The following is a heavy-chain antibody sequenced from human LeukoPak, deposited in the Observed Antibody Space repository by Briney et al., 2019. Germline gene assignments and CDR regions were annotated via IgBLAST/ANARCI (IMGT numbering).Heavy chain of an antibody. CDR1: GGSFSGYY. J-gene: IGHJ4*02. CDR2: INHSGST. Sequence: SETLSLTCAVYGGSFSGYYWSWIRQPPGKGLEWIGEINHSGSTNYNPSLKSRVTISVDTSKNQFSLKLSSVTAADTAVYYCVRGGPGRFIAKYYFDYWGQETLVTVSS. V-gene: IGHV4-34*01. CDR3: VRGGPGRFIAKYYFDY. D-gene: IGHD6-13*01.